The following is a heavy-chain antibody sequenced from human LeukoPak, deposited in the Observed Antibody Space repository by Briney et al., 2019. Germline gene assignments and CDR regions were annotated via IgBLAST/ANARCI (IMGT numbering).Heavy chain of an antibody. Sequence: SETLSLTCTVSGGSISSSSYYWGWIRQPPGKGLEWIGSIYHSGSTYYNPSLKSRVTISVDTSKNQFSLKLSSVTAADTAVYYCARVQDTAMVRVFDPWGQGTLVTVSS. CDR2: IYHSGST. V-gene: IGHV4-39*07. J-gene: IGHJ5*02. CDR1: GGSISSSSYY. D-gene: IGHD5-18*01. CDR3: ARVQDTAMVRVFDP.